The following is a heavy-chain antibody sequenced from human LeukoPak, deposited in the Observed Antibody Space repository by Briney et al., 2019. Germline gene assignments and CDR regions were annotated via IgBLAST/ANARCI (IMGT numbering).Heavy chain of an antibody. CDR1: GFTFSNAW. J-gene: IGHJ4*02. D-gene: IGHD3-9*01. Sequence: GGSLRLSCAASGFTFSNAWMSWVRQAPGKGLEWVGRIKSKTDGGTTDYAAPVKGRFTISRDDSKNTLYLQMNSLKTEDTAVYYCGGDPTGYYSGGYWGQGTLVTVSS. V-gene: IGHV3-15*01. CDR2: IKSKTDGGTT. CDR3: GGDPTGYYSGGY.